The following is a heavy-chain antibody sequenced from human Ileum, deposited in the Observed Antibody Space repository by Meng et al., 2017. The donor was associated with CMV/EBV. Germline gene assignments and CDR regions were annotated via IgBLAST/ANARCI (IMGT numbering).Heavy chain of an antibody. D-gene: IGHD3-3*01. Sequence: SETLSLTCTVSGASVSSDQYYWTWLRQTPGKELEWIGYVFYSGSTNYNPSLKSRVTMSVDTSKNQFSLRLNSVTAADTAVYYCARERLIFGVVITLYGMDVWGQGTAVTVSS. CDR2: VFYSGST. V-gene: IGHV4-61*01. CDR1: GASVSSDQYY. CDR3: ARERLIFGVVITLYGMDV. J-gene: IGHJ6*02.